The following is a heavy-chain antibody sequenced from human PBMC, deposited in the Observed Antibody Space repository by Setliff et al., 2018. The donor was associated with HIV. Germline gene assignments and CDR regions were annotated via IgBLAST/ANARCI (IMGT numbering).Heavy chain of an antibody. CDR1: GGSIDYYY. CDR2: IYYTGST. V-gene: IGHV4-59*01. CDR3: ARMSSSWSRALDI. D-gene: IGHD6-13*01. Sequence: PSETLSLTCTVSGGSIDYYYWTWIRQPPGKGPEWIGHIYYTGSTNYNPSLRSRVTISVDTSKIQFSLNLSSVTAADTAVYYCARMSSSWSRALDIWGQGTVVTVSS. J-gene: IGHJ3*02.